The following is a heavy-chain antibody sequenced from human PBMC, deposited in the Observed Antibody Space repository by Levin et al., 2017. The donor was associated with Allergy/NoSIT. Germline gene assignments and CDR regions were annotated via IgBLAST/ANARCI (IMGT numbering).Heavy chain of an antibody. CDR3: ARVGWDGDYQDY. D-gene: IGHD4-17*01. Sequence: ETLSLTCAASRFTFSNYAMSWVRQAPGEGLEWVSTISGSDGSTYYADSVKGRFTISRDNSKNTLYLQMNSLRAEDTAVYYCARVGWDGDYQDYWGQGTLVTVSS. CDR2: ISGSDGST. CDR1: RFTFSNYA. J-gene: IGHJ4*02. V-gene: IGHV3-23*01.